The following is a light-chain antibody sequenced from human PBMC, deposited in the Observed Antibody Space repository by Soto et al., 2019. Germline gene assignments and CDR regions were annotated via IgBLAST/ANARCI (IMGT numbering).Light chain of an antibody. Sequence: QSVLTQPASVSGSPGQSITISCTGTSSDVGGYNYVSWYQHHPGKAPKLMIFDVSNRPSGVSNRFSGSKSGNTASLTISGLQPEDEADYYCSSYTTYNICQIVFGTVTVVTV. CDR1: SSDVGGYNY. CDR3: SSYTTYNICQIV. CDR2: DVS. J-gene: IGLJ1*01. V-gene: IGLV2-14*03.